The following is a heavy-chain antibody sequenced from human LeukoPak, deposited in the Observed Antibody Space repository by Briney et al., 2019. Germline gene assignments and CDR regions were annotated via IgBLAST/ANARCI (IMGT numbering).Heavy chain of an antibody. V-gene: IGHV3-7*01. CDR2: IKQDGSEK. CDR1: GFTFSSYW. CDR3: ARLYQLLYGGFDY. J-gene: IGHJ4*02. D-gene: IGHD2-2*02. Sequence: GGSLRLSCAASGFTFSSYWMSWVRQAPGKGLEWVANIKQDGSEKYYVDSVKGRFTISRDNARNSLYLQMNSLRAEDTAVYYCARLYQLLYGGFDYWGQGTLVTVSS.